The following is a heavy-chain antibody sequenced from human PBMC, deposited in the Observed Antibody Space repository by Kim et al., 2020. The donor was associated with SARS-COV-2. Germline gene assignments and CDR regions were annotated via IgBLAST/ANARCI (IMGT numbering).Heavy chain of an antibody. CDR2: IYPHDSDT. V-gene: IGHV5-51*01. D-gene: IGHD2-2*01. Sequence: GESLKISYLGSGFSFTSYWIGWVRQLPGKGLEWMGIIYPHDSDTRYNPSFQGQVTISADKSISTAYLQWSSLQASDTGMYYCARHREGYCSSSSCKRDDYWGQGTLVTVSS. J-gene: IGHJ4*02. CDR1: GFSFTSYW. CDR3: ARHREGYCSSSSCKRDDY.